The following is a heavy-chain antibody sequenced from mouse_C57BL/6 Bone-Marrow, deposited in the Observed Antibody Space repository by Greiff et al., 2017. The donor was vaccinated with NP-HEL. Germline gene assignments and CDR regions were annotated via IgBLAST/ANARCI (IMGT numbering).Heavy chain of an antibody. V-gene: IGHV1-55*01. CDR3: ARCYGNYVYWYFDV. J-gene: IGHJ1*03. Sequence: QVQLQQSGAELVKPGASVKMSCKASGYTFTSYWITWVKQRPGQGLEWIGDIYPGSGSTNYNEKFKSKATLTVETSSSTAYMQLSSLTSEDSAVYYCARCYGNYVYWYFDVWGTGTTVTVSS. CDR1: GYTFTSYW. CDR2: IYPGSGST. D-gene: IGHD2-1*01.